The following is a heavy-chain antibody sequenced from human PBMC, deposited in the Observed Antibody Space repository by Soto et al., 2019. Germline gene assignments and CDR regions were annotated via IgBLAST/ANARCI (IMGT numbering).Heavy chain of an antibody. CDR3: ARPLWRDDYNWGYFDL. CDR1: GFTFSSYA. V-gene: IGHV3-30-3*01. J-gene: IGHJ2*01. CDR2: ISYDGSNK. Sequence: QVQLVESGGGVVQPGRSLRLSCAASGFTFSSYAMHWVRQAPGKGLEWVAVISYDGSNKYYADSVKGRFTISRDNSKNXLYLQMNSLGLEDTAVYYCARPLWRDDYNWGYFDLWGRGTLVTVSS. D-gene: IGHD4-4*01.